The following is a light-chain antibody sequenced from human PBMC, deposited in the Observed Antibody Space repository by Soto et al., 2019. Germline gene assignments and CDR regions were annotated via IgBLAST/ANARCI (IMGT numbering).Light chain of an antibody. CDR1: QGISSY. J-gene: IGKJ5*01. Sequence: AIRMTQSPSSLSASTGDRVTITCRASQGISSYLAWYQQKPGKAPKLLIYAASTLQSGVPSRFSGSGSGTDFTLTISSLQPEDFATYYCQQYYSFPITFGQGTRLEIK. CDR3: QQYYSFPIT. V-gene: IGKV1-8*01. CDR2: AAS.